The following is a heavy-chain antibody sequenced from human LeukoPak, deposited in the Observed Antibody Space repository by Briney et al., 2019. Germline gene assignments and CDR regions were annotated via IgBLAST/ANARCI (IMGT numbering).Heavy chain of an antibody. Sequence: ASVKVSCKSSGYTSSNYGISWMRQAPGQGLEWMGWISTHNGNTNYAQKFQDRVTVARETSASTAYMELNSPTFEDTAVYYCARTSLSACDYWGQGTLVTVSS. CDR2: ISTHNGNT. J-gene: IGHJ4*02. CDR1: GYTSSNYG. D-gene: IGHD3-16*02. V-gene: IGHV1-18*01. CDR3: ARTSLSACDY.